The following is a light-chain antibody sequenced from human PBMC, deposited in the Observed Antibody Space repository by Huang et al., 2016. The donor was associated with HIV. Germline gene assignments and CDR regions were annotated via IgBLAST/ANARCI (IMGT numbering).Light chain of an antibody. J-gene: IGKJ2*01. CDR1: QSIGNS. Sequence: EIVLTQSPEFQSVTPKEKVTITCRARQSIGNSLHWYQQKPGQSPSLLIKYASQSISGVPSRFSGSGFGTDFTLTINSLESEDAATYYCHQSRSFPYTFGQGTRLEIK. CDR3: HQSRSFPYT. V-gene: IGKV6-21*02. CDR2: YAS.